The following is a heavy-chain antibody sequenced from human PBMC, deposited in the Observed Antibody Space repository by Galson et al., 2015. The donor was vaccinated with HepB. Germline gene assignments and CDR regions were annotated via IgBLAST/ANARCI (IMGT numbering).Heavy chain of an antibody. CDR1: GFTFDDYA. V-gene: IGHV3-9*01. CDR2: ISWNSGSI. D-gene: IGHD5-18*01. CDR3: AKGRIQLWSTLFDY. J-gene: IGHJ4*02. Sequence: SLRLSCAASGFTFDDYAMHWVRHAPGKGLEWVSGISWNSGSIGYADSVKGRFTISRDNAKNSLYLQMNSLRAEDTALYYCAKGRIQLWSTLFDYWGQGTLVTVSS.